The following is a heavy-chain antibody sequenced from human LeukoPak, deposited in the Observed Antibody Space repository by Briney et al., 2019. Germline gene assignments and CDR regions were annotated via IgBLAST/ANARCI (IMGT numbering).Heavy chain of an antibody. V-gene: IGHV3-23*01. CDR2: ISTGGST. Sequence: PGGSLRLSCAASGFTFSSSAMSWVRQAPGMGLEWVSAISTGGSTYYADSVKGRFTISRDNSKNTLYLQMNTLKAEDSALYYCAKAAVGVAAINYWGQGTLVTVSS. D-gene: IGHD2-15*01. CDR1: GFTFSSSA. J-gene: IGHJ4*02. CDR3: AKAAVGVAAINY.